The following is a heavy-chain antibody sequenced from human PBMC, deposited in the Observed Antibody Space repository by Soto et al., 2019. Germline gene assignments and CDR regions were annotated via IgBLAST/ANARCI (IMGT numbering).Heavy chain of an antibody. V-gene: IGHV2-5*02. CDR2: IYWDDDK. D-gene: IGHD6-19*01. CDR3: APRRQWLVREWFDP. CDR1: GFSLSTSGVG. Sequence: QITLKESGPTLVKPTQTLTLTCTFSGFSLSTSGVGVGWIRQPPGKALEWLALIYWDDDKRYSPSLKSRLTFTKDNAKNQVVLTMTNMDPVDTATYYCAPRRQWLVREWFDPWGKGTLVTVSS. J-gene: IGHJ5*02.